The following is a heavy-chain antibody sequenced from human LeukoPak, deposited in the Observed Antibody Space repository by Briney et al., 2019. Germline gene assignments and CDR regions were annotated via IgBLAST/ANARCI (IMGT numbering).Heavy chain of an antibody. CDR2: ISSSSSPI. V-gene: IGHV3-48*04. Sequence: GGSLRLSCAASGFTFSNHDMNWVRQAPGKGLEWVSYISSSSSPIYYADSVKGRFTISRENAKNSLYLQMNNLRAEDTAVYYCARFDTSSWYEPFDHWGQGTLVTVSS. CDR3: ARFDTSSWYEPFDH. J-gene: IGHJ4*02. D-gene: IGHD6-13*01. CDR1: GFTFSNHD.